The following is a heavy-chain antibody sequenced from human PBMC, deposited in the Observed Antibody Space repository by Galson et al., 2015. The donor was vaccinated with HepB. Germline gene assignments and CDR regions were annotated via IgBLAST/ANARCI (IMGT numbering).Heavy chain of an antibody. J-gene: IGHJ4*02. CDR1: GFTFSSYA. V-gene: IGHV3-23*01. D-gene: IGHD6-19*01. CDR3: AKGGGSGWFWGVDY. Sequence: SLRLSCAASGFTFSSYAMSWVRQAPGKGLEWVSAISGSGGSTYYADSVKGRFTISRDNSKNTLYLQMNSLRAEDTAVYYCAKGGGSGWFWGVDYWGQGTLVTVSS. CDR2: ISGSGGST.